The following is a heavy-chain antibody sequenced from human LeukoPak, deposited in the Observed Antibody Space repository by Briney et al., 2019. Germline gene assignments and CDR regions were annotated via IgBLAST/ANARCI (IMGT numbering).Heavy chain of an antibody. CDR1: GYTFTSHG. Sequence: VASVKVSCKASGYTFTSHGINWVRQATGQGLEWMGWMNPNSGNTGFAQKFQGRVTTTRNTSISTAYMELSSLRSEDTAIYYWARGRRSGSNYRRIDYWGQGSLVTVSS. D-gene: IGHD1-26*01. V-gene: IGHV1-8*03. J-gene: IGHJ4*02. CDR3: ARGRRSGSNYRRIDY. CDR2: MNPNSGNT.